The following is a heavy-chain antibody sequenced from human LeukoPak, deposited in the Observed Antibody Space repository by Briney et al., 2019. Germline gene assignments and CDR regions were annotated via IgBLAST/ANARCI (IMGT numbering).Heavy chain of an antibody. V-gene: IGHV3-30*03. CDR1: GFTFSSYG. CDR2: ISYDGSNK. Sequence: GGSLRLSCAASGFTFSSYGMHWVRQAPGKGLEWVAVISYDGSNKYYADSVKGRFTISRDNSKNTLYLQMNSLRAEDTAVYYCARDRAPLTTMGYFDYWGQGTLVTVSS. CDR3: ARDRAPLTTMGYFDY. J-gene: IGHJ4*02. D-gene: IGHD4/OR15-4a*01.